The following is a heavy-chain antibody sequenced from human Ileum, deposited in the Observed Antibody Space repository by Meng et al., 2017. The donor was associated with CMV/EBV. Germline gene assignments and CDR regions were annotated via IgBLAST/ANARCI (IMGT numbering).Heavy chain of an antibody. CDR3: VRGGKIISSNDKWFDP. CDR1: GYSVSSGGYY. Sequence: SETLSLTCTVSGYSVSSGGYYWCWIRQPPGRALAWIGYIHYTGSTHYNPSLKSRVTMSVDLSRNQFSLKLSSVAAADTAVYYCVRGGKIISSNDKWFDPWGQGTMVTVSS. D-gene: IGHD3-16*01. CDR2: IHYTGST. J-gene: IGHJ5*02. V-gene: IGHV4-61*08.